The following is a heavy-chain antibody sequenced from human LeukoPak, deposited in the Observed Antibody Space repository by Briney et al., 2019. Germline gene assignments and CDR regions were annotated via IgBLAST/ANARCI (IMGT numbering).Heavy chain of an antibody. CDR2: IKQDGSEK. J-gene: IGHJ4*02. D-gene: IGHD5-12*01. V-gene: IGHV3-7*01. CDR3: ARGYSGYDWLFDY. CDR1: GFTFSSYW. Sequence: GGSLRLSCAASGFTFSSYWMSWVRQAPGKGLEWVANIKQDGSEKYYVDSVKGRFTISRDNAKNSLYLQMNSLRAEDTAVYYCARGYSGYDWLFDYWGQGTLVTVPS.